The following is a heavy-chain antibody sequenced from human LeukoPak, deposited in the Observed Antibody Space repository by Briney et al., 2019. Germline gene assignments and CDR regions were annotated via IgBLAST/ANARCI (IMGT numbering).Heavy chain of an antibody. Sequence: GGSLRLSCAASGFTFSDYYMSWIRQAPGKGLEWGSYISSSGSTIYYADSVKGRFTISRDNAKNSLYLQMNSLRAEDTAVYYCARVTPYYYGSGPEGWFDPWGQGTLVTVSS. CDR1: GFTFSDYY. V-gene: IGHV3-11*01. J-gene: IGHJ5*02. CDR2: ISSSGSTI. CDR3: ARVTPYYYGSGPEGWFDP. D-gene: IGHD3-10*01.